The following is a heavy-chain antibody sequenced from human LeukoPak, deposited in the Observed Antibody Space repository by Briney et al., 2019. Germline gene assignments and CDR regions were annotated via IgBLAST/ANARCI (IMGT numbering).Heavy chain of an antibody. CDR1: GYTFTGYY. V-gene: IGHV1-69*06. D-gene: IGHD6-13*01. CDR2: IIPIFGTA. J-gene: IGHJ4*02. CDR3: ASYIAAAGDY. Sequence: ASVKVSCKASGYTFTGYYMHWVRQAPGQGLEWMGGIIPIFGTANYAQKFQGRVTITADKSTSTAYMELSSLRSEDTAVYYCASYIAAAGDYWGQGTLVTVSS.